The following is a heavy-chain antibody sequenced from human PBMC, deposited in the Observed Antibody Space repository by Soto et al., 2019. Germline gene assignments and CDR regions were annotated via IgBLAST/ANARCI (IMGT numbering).Heavy chain of an antibody. CDR1: GFTFSSYG. Sequence: GGSLRLSCAASGFTFSSYGMHWVRQAPGKGLEWVAVIWYDGSNKYYADSVKGRFTISRDNSKNTLYLQMNSLRAEDTAVYYCASGPDSSSWSRYYFDYWGQGTLVTVSS. V-gene: IGHV3-33*01. D-gene: IGHD6-13*01. CDR2: IWYDGSNK. J-gene: IGHJ4*02. CDR3: ASGPDSSSWSRYYFDY.